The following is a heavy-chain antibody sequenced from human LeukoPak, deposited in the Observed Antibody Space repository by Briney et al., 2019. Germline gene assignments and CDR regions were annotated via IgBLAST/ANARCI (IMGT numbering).Heavy chain of an antibody. J-gene: IGHJ4*02. D-gene: IGHD6-13*01. CDR1: GGSISSGSYY. CDR2: IYTSGST. V-gene: IGHV4-61*02. CDR3: ARDQDSSSWTPFDY. Sequence: SETLSLTCTVSGGSISSGSYYWSWIRQPAGKGLEWIGRIYTSGSTNYNPALKSRLTIAVDTSKNQFSLKLSSVTAADTAVYYCARDQDSSSWTPFDYWGQGTLVTVSS.